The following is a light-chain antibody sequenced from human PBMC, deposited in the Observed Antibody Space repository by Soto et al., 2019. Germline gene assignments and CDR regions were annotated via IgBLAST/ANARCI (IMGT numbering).Light chain of an antibody. CDR2: EVN. CDR1: SSDIGGYNS. J-gene: IGLJ3*02. Sequence: ALTQPPSASGSPGQSVTISCTGTSSDIGGYNSVSWYQQHPGKAPRLMIYEVNKRPSGVPDRFSGSKSGYTASLTVSGLQTEDEAFYYCSSSAGIYHYLVFGGGTQLTVL. CDR3: SSSAGIYHYLV. V-gene: IGLV2-8*01.